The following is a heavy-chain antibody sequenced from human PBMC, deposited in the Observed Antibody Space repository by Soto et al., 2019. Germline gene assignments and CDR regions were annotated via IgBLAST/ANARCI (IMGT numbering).Heavy chain of an antibody. J-gene: IGHJ4*02. D-gene: IGHD5-12*01. CDR2: IYDSGSS. CDR3: AREKGYISGPKNFDY. Sequence: SETLSLTCTVSGASISSGDYFWSWIRQSPGKGLQWIGYIYDSGSSYYNPSLKSRVTMSVDTSKNQFSLKLSSVTAADTAVYYCAREKGYISGPKNFDYWGQGALVTVSS. V-gene: IGHV4-30-4*01. CDR1: GASISSGDYF.